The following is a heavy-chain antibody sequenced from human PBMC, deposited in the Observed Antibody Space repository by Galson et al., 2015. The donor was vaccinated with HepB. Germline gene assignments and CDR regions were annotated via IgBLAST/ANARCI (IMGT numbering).Heavy chain of an antibody. CDR2: IYSGGST. CDR1: GFTVSSNY. J-gene: IGHJ4*02. Sequence: SLRLSCAASGFTVSSNYMTWVRQAPGKGLEWVLVIYSGGSTDYADSVRGRFTLSRDNSKNTLYLQMNSLRAEDTAVYYCARGYSRSWYSGLGYWGQGTLVTVSS. V-gene: IGHV3-53*01. D-gene: IGHD6-13*01. CDR3: ARGYSRSWYSGLGY.